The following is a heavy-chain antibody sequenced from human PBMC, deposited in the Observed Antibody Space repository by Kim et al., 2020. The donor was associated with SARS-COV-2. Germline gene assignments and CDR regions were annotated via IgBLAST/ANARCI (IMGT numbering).Heavy chain of an antibody. CDR2: ISGSGGST. D-gene: IGHD2-8*02. V-gene: IGHV3-23*01. J-gene: IGHJ6*02. Sequence: GGSLRLSCAASGFTFSSCAMSWVRQAPGKGLEWVSAISGSGGSTYYADSVKGRSTISRDNSKNTLYLQMNSLRAEDTAVYYCAKGRGRLLGYYYYGMDVWGQGTTVTVSS. CDR3: AKGRGRLLGYYYYGMDV. CDR1: GFTFSSCA.